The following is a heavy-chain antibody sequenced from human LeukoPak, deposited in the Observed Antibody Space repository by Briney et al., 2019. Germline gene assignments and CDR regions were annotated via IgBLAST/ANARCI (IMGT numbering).Heavy chain of an antibody. D-gene: IGHD2-2*01. CDR3: ATKVGRIVVVPAAIGTGGLDY. CDR2: IIPIFGTA. CDR1: GGTFSSYA. V-gene: IGHV1-69*13. Sequence: ASVKVSCKASGGTFSSYAISWVRQAPGQGLEWMGGIIPIFGTANYAQKFQGRVTITADESTSTAYMELSSLRSEDTAVYYCATKVGRIVVVPAAIGTGGLDYWGQGTLVTVSS. J-gene: IGHJ4*02.